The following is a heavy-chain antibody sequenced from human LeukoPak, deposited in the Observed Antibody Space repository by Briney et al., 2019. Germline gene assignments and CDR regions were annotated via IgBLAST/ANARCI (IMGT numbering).Heavy chain of an antibody. J-gene: IGHJ5*02. D-gene: IGHD1-26*01. Sequence: ASVKVSCKASGYTFTGYYMHWVRQAPGQGLEWMGWINPNSGGTNYAQKFQGRVTMTRDTSISTAYMELSRLRSDDTAVYYCARGDDSGSYNWFDPWGQGTLVTVSS. CDR2: INPNSGGT. V-gene: IGHV1-2*02. CDR3: ARGDDSGSYNWFDP. CDR1: GYTFTGYY.